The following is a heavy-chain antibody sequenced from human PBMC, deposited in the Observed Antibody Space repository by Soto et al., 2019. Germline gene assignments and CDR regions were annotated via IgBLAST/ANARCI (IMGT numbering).Heavy chain of an antibody. D-gene: IGHD2-21*02. CDR3: TRGGAIVVVTASFDL. V-gene: IGHV1-69*06. CDR1: GGTFSSYA. CDR2: IIPILGTA. Sequence: GASVKVSCKASGGTFSSYAISWVRQAPGQGLEWMGGIIPILGTANYAQKFQGRVTITADKSTSTASMELSSLRYEDTALYYCTRGGAIVVVTASFDLWGQGTLVTVSS. J-gene: IGHJ5*02.